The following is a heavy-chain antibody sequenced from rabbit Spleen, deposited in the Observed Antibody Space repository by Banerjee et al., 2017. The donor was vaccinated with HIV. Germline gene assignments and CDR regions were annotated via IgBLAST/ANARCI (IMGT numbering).Heavy chain of an antibody. CDR2: INIVTGKS. D-gene: IGHD1-1*01. CDR3: ARNYVNAFDP. V-gene: IGHV1S45*01. CDR1: GFSFSSTYW. J-gene: IGHJ2*01. Sequence: QEQLEESGGDLVKPEGSLTLTCTASGFSFSSTYWPCWVRQAPGKGLEWIACINIVTGKSVYASWAKGRFTMSRTSSTTVTLQMTSLTAADTATYFCARNYVNAFDPWGPGTLVTVS.